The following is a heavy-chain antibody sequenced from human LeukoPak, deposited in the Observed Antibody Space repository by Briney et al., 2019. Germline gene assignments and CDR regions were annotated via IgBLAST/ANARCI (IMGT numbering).Heavy chain of an antibody. V-gene: IGHV3-48*03. D-gene: IGHD3-10*01. Sequence: GGSLRLSCAASGFTLSSYEMNWVRQAPGKGLEWVSYISSSGSTIYYADSVKGRFTISRDNAKNSLYLQMNSLRAEDTAVYYCASDNVWFRAPDVWGQGTTVTVSS. CDR1: GFTLSSYE. CDR2: ISSSGSTI. J-gene: IGHJ6*02. CDR3: ASDNVWFRAPDV.